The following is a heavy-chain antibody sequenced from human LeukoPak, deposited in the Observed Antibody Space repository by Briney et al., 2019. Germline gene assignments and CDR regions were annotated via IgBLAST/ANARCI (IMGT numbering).Heavy chain of an antibody. J-gene: IGHJ4*02. CDR1: GFTFSSYW. CDR3: AREVGLIVVVPAAMGSPELFDY. D-gene: IGHD2-2*01. V-gene: IGHV3-7*01. CDR2: IKQDGSEK. Sequence: GGSLRLSCAASGFTFSSYWMSWVRQAPGKGLEWVANIKQDGSEKYYVDSVKDRFTISRDNAKNSLYLQMNSLRAEDTAVYYCAREVGLIVVVPAAMGSPELFDYWGQGTLVTVSS.